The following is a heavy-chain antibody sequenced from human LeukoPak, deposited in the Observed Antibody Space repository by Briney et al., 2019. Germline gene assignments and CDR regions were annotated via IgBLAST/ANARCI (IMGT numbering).Heavy chain of an antibody. CDR3: AKHGSGSYQGY. CDR2: IYHGGGA. V-gene: IGHV4-4*02. J-gene: IGHJ4*02. CDR1: GAFIGSETW. D-gene: IGHD3-10*01. Sequence: SETLSLTCAVSGAFIGSETWWNWVRQPPGKGLEWIGEIYHGGGANYNPSLKNRVIISLDKSKNQFFLGLTSVTAADTAVYYCAKHGSGSYQGYWGQGTLVTVSS.